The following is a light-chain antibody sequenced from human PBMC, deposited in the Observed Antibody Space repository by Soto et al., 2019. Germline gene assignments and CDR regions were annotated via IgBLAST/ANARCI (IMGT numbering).Light chain of an antibody. CDR2: DAS. Sequence: EIVLTQSPATLSLSPGERATLSCRASQSGSSCLAWYQQKPGQAPRLLIYDASNRATGIPARFSGSGSGTDFTLTISSLEPEDFAVYYCQQRSNWFLTFGGGTKVEIK. CDR3: QQRSNWFLT. CDR1: QSGSSC. J-gene: IGKJ4*01. V-gene: IGKV3-11*01.